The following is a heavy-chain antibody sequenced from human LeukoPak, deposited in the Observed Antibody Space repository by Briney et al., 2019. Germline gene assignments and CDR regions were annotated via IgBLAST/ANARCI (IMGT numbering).Heavy chain of an antibody. CDR1: GFTFSSYS. D-gene: IGHD3-22*01. V-gene: IGHV3-21*01. Sequence: PGGSLRLSCAASGFTFSSYSMNWVRQAPGTGLEWVSSISSGSTYIYYADSVKGRFTISRDNARHSLYLQMNSLRAEGTAVYYCARSEYYYDSSGYFDYWGQGTLVTVSS. CDR3: ARSEYYYDSSGYFDY. J-gene: IGHJ4*02. CDR2: ISSGSTYI.